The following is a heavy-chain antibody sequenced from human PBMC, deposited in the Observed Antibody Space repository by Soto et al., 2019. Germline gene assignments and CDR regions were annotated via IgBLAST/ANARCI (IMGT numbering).Heavy chain of an antibody. CDR2: IYHSGST. V-gene: IGHV4-30-2*05. J-gene: IGHJ3*02. D-gene: IGHD3-22*01. Sequence: SETLRVPRAVVDGSSIDVGCCRILIKKPPGKGLEWIGYIYHSGSTYYNPSLKSRVTISVDTSKNQFSLKLSSVTAADTAVYYCARDYYDSSGRYDAFDIWGQGTMVTVSS. CDR1: DGSSIDVGCC. CDR3: ARDYYDSSGRYDAFDI.